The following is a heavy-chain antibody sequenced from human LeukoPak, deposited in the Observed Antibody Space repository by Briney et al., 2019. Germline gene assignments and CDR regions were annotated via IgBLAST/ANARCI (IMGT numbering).Heavy chain of an antibody. V-gene: IGHV2-5*02. CDR3: AHRESSRPFDP. Sequence: SGPTLVKPTQTLTLTCTFSGFSLSTSGVGVGWIRQPPGKALEWLALIYWDDEKRHSPSLKSRLTITKDTSKNQVVLTMTNMDPVDTATYYCAHRESSRPFDPWGQGTLVTVSS. CDR2: IYWDDEK. CDR1: GFSLSTSGVG. D-gene: IGHD6-13*01. J-gene: IGHJ5*02.